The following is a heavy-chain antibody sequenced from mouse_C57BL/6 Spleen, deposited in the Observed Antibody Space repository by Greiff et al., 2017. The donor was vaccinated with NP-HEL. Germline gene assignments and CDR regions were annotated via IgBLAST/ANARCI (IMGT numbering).Heavy chain of an antibody. CDR3: ARHAGSYFDY. CDR1: GFTFSDYY. J-gene: IGHJ2*01. CDR2: ISNGGGST. D-gene: IGHD1-1*01. Sequence: DVHLVESGGGLVQPGGSLKLSCAASGFTFSDYYMYWVRQTPEKRLEWVAYISNGGGSTYYPDTVKGRFTISRDNAKNTLYLQMSRLKSEDTAMYYCARHAGSYFDYWGQGTTLTVSS. V-gene: IGHV5-12*01.